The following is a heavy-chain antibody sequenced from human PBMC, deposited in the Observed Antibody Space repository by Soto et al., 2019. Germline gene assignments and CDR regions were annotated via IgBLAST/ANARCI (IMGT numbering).Heavy chain of an antibody. D-gene: IGHD3-3*01. J-gene: IGHJ6*02. CDR2: ISYDGSNK. V-gene: IGHV3-30-3*01. Sequence: QVQLVESGGGVVQPGRSLRLSCAASGFTFSSYAMHWVRQAPGKGLDWVAVISYDGSNKYYADSVKGRFTISRDNSKNTLYLQMNSLRAEDTAVYYCARAPYYDFWSGYLHYYYGMDVWGQGTTVTVSS. CDR3: ARAPYYDFWSGYLHYYYGMDV. CDR1: GFTFSSYA.